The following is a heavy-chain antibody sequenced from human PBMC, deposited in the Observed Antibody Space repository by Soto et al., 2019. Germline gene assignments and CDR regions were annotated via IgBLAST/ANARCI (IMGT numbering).Heavy chain of an antibody. D-gene: IGHD3-10*01. CDR2: INPKFGDT. CDR3: ARTMDYYYGPGSGNGHGF. V-gene: IGHV1-2*02. J-gene: IGHJ6*02. CDR1: VYTFTAYY. Sequence: QVQLVQSGAEVKEPGDSVRVSCEASVYTFTAYYIHWVRQDPGQGLEWMGWINPKFGDTTYAQDFQGRVSMTRDRSISTVYVEVSRLTSDDTAIYYCARTMDYYYGPGSGNGHGFWGQGTTVTVFS.